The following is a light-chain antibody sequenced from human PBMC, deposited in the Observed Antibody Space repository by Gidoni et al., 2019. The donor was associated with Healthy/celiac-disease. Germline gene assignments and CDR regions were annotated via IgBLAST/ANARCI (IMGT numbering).Light chain of an antibody. CDR1: QSISSY. J-gene: IGKJ2*01. CDR2: AAS. CDR3: QQSYSTP. Sequence: DIQMTQSPSSLSASVGDRVTITCRARQSISSYLNWYQQKPGKAPKLLIYAASSLQSGVPSRFSGSGSGTDFTLTISSLQPEDFATYYCQQSYSTPFGQGTKLEIK. V-gene: IGKV1-39*01.